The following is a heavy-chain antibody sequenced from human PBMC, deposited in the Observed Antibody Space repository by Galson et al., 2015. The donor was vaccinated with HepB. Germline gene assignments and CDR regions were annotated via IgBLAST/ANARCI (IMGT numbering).Heavy chain of an antibody. CDR1: GGSFSGYY. V-gene: IGHV4-34*01. Sequence: SETLSLTCAVYGGSFSGYYWSWIRQPPGKGLEWIGEINHSGSTNYNPSLKSRVTISVDTSKNQFSLKLSSVTAADTAVYYCARFTIVATHFFDYWGQGTLVTVSS. J-gene: IGHJ4*02. CDR3: ARFTIVATHFFDY. CDR2: INHSGST. D-gene: IGHD5-12*01.